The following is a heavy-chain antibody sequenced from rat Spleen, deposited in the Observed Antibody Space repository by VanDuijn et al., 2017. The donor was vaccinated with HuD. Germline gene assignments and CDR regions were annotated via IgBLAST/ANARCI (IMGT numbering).Heavy chain of an antibody. CDR3: ARDLDGYFDY. CDR2: MWSGGST. CDR1: GFSLTSYS. Sequence: QVQLKESGPGLVQPSQTLSLTCTVSGFSLTSYSVHWVRQPPGKGLEWMGVMWSGGSTDYNSALKSRLSISRDTSKNQVFLKMNSLQSEDTTTYYCARDLDGYFDYWGQGVMVTVSS. D-gene: IGHD1-12*03. J-gene: IGHJ2*01. V-gene: IGHV2-45*01.